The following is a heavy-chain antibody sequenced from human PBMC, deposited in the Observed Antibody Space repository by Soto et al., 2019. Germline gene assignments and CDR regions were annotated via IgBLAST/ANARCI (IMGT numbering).Heavy chain of an antibody. V-gene: IGHV4-34*01. Sequence: SQTLSLTCAVYGGSFSGYYWTWIRQPPGTGLEWIGEINHSGSTNYNPSLKSRVTISVDTSKNQFSLKLTSVTAADTAVYYCARDRITGLFDYWGQGTLVTVSS. J-gene: IGHJ4*02. CDR3: ARDRITGLFDY. CDR1: GGSFSGYY. D-gene: IGHD2-8*02. CDR2: INHSGST.